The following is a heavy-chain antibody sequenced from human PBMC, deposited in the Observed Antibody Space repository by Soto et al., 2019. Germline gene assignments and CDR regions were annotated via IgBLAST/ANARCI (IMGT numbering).Heavy chain of an antibody. J-gene: IGHJ4*02. Sequence: ASVKVSCKAPGYTFPSYGISWIRQAPGQGLVWMGWISAHNGHTKYTQNFKGRVTMTTDISSSTAHMEMNNLRAEDTAFYRCTRDTYSFWSGPSFFSFWGQGTLVTVSS. D-gene: IGHD3-3*01. CDR1: GYTFPSYG. V-gene: IGHV1-18*01. CDR3: TRDTYSFWSGPSFFSF. CDR2: ISAHNGHT.